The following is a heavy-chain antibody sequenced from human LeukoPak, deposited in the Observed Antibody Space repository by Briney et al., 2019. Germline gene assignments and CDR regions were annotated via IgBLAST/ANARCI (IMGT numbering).Heavy chain of an antibody. Sequence: PSETLSLTCTVSRGSISTYYWNWIRQPPGKGLEWIGYIYYTGTTDYNPSLKSRVTMSVDTSKNQFSLKLSSVTTADTAVYYCASAIAVAGNGPTGLAFDIWGQGTMVTVYS. CDR3: ASAIAVAGNGPTGLAFDI. D-gene: IGHD6-19*01. CDR2: IYYTGTT. V-gene: IGHV4-59*01. CDR1: RGSISTYY. J-gene: IGHJ3*02.